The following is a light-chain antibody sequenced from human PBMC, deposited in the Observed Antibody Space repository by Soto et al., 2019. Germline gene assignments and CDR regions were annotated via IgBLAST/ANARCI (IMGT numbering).Light chain of an antibody. CDR3: HQYSTSPYT. Sequence: EIALTQSPGTLSLSPGERATLSCRASQTVRSNYLAWYQQKPRQAPRLLVYGASSRATGIPDTFSGSGSGTDFTLTISRLEPEDFSVYYCHQYSTSPYTFGQGTKLEIK. V-gene: IGKV3-20*01. J-gene: IGKJ2*01. CDR2: GAS. CDR1: QTVRSNY.